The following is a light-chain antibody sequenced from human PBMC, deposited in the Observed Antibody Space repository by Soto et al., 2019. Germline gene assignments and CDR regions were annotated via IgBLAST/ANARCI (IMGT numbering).Light chain of an antibody. J-gene: IGKJ1*01. CDR2: GVS. CDR3: QQYGSSPPWT. V-gene: IGKV3-20*01. CDR1: QSVISSY. Sequence: EIVLTQSPGTLSLSPGERATLSCRASQSVISSYFAWYQQKPGQAPRVLIYGVSSRATRIPDRFSGSGSGTDFTLTISRLEPEDFAGYYCQQYGSSPPWTFSQGTKVQI.